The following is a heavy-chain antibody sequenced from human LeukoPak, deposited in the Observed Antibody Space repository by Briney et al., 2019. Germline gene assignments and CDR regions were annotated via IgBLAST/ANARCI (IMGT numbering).Heavy chain of an antibody. Sequence: SETLSLTCTVSGGSISSNSYYWGWIRQPPGKGLEWIGEINHSGSTNYNPSLKSRVTISVDTSKNQFSLQLNSVTPEDTAVYYCARDDLQLVRRLGGGTEYYYYYYMDVWGKGTTVTVSS. J-gene: IGHJ6*03. D-gene: IGHD6-13*01. CDR3: ARDDLQLVRRLGGGTEYYYYYYMDV. CDR1: GGSISSNSYY. CDR2: INHSGST. V-gene: IGHV4-39*07.